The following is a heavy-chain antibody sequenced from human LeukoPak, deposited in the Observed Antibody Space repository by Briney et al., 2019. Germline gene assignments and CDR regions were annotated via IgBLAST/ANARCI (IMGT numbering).Heavy chain of an antibody. J-gene: IGHJ5*02. CDR2: INSDGSRV. V-gene: IGHV3-74*01. CDR1: GFTFSRYW. CDR3: TKSDWFDP. Sequence: GGSLRLSSAASGFTFSRYWVHWVRQAPGKGLAWVSRINSDGSRVSYADSVKGRFTISRDNAKNTLYLQMNSLRAEDTAVYYCTKSDWFDPWGQGTLVTVSS.